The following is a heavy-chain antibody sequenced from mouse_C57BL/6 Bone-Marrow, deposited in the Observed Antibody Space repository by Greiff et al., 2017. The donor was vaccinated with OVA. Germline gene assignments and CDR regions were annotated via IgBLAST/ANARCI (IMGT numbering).Heavy chain of an antibody. CDR3: TTNSYGSFYY. CDR2: IDPENGDT. CDR1: GFNINDDY. D-gene: IGHD1-1*01. Sequence: EVKLVESGAELVRPGASVKLSCTASGFNINDDYMHWVKQRPEQGLEWIGWIDPENGDTEYASKFQGKATITADTSSNTAYLQLSSLTSEDTAVYYATTNSYGSFYYGGQGTTLTVSA. V-gene: IGHV14-4*01. J-gene: IGHJ2*01.